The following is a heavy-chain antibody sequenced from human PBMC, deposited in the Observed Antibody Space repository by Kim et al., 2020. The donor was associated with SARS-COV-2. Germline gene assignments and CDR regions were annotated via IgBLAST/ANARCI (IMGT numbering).Heavy chain of an antibody. V-gene: IGHV4-39*01. CDR3: ASLENYGSGSHSLDY. Sequence: PSLMSRGTISVDTSKNQFSLKLSSVTAADTAVYYCASLENYGSGSHSLDYWGQGTLVTVSS. J-gene: IGHJ4*02. D-gene: IGHD3-10*01.